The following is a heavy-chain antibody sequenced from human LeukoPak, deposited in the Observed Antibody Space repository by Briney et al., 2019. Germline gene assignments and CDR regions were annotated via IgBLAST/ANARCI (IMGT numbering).Heavy chain of an antibody. Sequence: ASVKVSCKVSGYTLSEVSMHWVRQAPEKGLEWMGSFDPEDGEPIYAQKFQGRVTMTRDMSTTTDYMELSSLRSEDTAVYYCARAPPITRGPFDPWGQGTLVTVSS. CDR2: FDPEDGEP. J-gene: IGHJ5*02. CDR1: GYTLSEVS. CDR3: ARAPPITRGPFDP. D-gene: IGHD3-10*01. V-gene: IGHV1-24*01.